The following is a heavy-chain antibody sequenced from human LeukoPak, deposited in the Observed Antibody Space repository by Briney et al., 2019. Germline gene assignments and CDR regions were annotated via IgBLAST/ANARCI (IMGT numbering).Heavy chain of an antibody. CDR1: GGSISSYY. CDR3: ARDHRITMVRGAIYAFDI. V-gene: IGHV4-59*01. J-gene: IGHJ3*02. CDR2: IYYSGST. Sequence: SETLSLTCTVSGGSISSYYWSWIRQPPGKGPEWIGYIYYSGSTNYNPSLKSRVTISVDTSKNQFSLKLSSVTAADTAVYYCARDHRITMVRGAIYAFDIWGQGTMVTVSS. D-gene: IGHD3-10*01.